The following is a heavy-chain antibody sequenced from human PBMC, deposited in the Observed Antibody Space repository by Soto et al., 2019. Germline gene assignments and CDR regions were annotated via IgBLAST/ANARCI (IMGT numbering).Heavy chain of an antibody. J-gene: IGHJ4*02. Sequence: SGPTLVNPTQTLTLTCTFSGFSLSTSGVGVGWIRQPPGKALEWLALIYWDDDKRYSPSLKSRLTITKDTSKTQVVLTMTNMDPVDTATYYCAHSGPYEGLHLGELSLTFYYWGQGTLVTVSS. CDR2: IYWDDDK. V-gene: IGHV2-5*02. CDR1: GFSLSTSGVG. D-gene: IGHD3-16*02. CDR3: AHSGPYEGLHLGELSLTFYY.